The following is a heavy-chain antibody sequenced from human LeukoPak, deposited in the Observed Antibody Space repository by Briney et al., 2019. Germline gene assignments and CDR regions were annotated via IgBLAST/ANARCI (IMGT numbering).Heavy chain of an antibody. CDR3: AELGITMIGGV. J-gene: IGHJ6*04. CDR1: GFIFSTYS. V-gene: IGHV3-21*06. CDR2: ISSSTAYT. D-gene: IGHD3-10*02. Sequence: GGSLRLSCAASGFIFSTYSMTWVRQAPGKGLEWVASISSSTAYTSYADSLKGRFTISRDNAKNSLFLQMNSLRAEDTAVYYCAELGITMIGGVWGKGTTVTISS.